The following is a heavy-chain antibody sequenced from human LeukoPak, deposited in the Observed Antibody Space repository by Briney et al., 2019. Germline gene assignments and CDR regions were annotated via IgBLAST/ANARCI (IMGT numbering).Heavy chain of an antibody. Sequence: PGGSLRLSCAASGFTFSSYSMNWVRQAPGKGLEWVSSISSSSSYIYYADSVKGRFTISRDNAKNSLYLQMNSLRAEDTAVYYCARGFSSSWYFGDYFDYWGQGTLVTVSS. CDR3: ARGFSSSWYFGDYFDY. CDR1: GFTFSSYS. D-gene: IGHD6-13*01. V-gene: IGHV3-21*01. J-gene: IGHJ4*02. CDR2: ISSSSSYI.